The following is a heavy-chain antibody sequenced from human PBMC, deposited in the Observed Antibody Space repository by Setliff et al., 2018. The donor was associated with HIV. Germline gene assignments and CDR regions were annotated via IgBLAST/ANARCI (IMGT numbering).Heavy chain of an antibody. CDR3: ARDGGYSYGIGGITYYFDY. Sequence: SETLSLTCAVSGYSISSGYYWGWIRQPPGKGLEWIGSIYHSGSTNHNPSLKSRVTISVDKSKNQFSLKLSSVTAADTAVYYCARDGGYSYGIGGITYYFDYWGQGTLVTVSS. D-gene: IGHD5-18*01. V-gene: IGHV4-38-2*02. CDR2: IYHSGST. J-gene: IGHJ4*02. CDR1: GYSISSGYY.